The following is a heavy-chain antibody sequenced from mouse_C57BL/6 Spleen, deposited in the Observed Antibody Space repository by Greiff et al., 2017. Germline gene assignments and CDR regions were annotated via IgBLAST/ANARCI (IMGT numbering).Heavy chain of an antibody. D-gene: IGHD2-4*01. J-gene: IGHJ4*01. V-gene: IGHV1-81*01. Sequence: VQLQESGAELARPGASVKLSCKASGYTFTSYGISWVKQRTGQGLEWIGEIYPRSGNTYYNEKFKGKATLTADKSSSTAYMELRSLTSEDSAVYFCARNYDYDVRGYYAMDYWGQGTSVTVSS. CDR2: IYPRSGNT. CDR3: ARNYDYDVRGYYAMDY. CDR1: GYTFTSYG.